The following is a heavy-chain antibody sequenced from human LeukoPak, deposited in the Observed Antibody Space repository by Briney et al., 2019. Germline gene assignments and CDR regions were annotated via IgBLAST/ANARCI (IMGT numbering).Heavy chain of an antibody. CDR2: ISGSGGST. D-gene: IGHD3-22*01. CDR3: AKSLPNYYDSSGYSGFDY. Sequence: GGSLRLSCAASGFTFSSYAMSWVRQAPGMGLEWVSAISGSGGSTYYADSVKGRFTISRDNSKNTLYLQMNSLRAEDTAVYYCAKSLPNYYDSSGYSGFDYWGQGTLVTVSS. V-gene: IGHV3-23*01. J-gene: IGHJ4*02. CDR1: GFTFSSYA.